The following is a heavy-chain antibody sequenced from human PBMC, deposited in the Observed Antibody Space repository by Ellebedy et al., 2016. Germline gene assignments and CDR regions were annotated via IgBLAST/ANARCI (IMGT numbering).Heavy chain of an antibody. CDR2: FDPEDGVT. J-gene: IGHJ5*02. V-gene: IGHV1-24*01. D-gene: IGHD1-26*01. CDR1: GDTLTEFS. CDR3: ATHLPSHEWDPLRHH. Sequence: ASVKVSXKVSGDTLTEFSVHWVRQTPGRGLEWMGGFDPEDGVTLFAQKFQGRVTMTEDTSTDTAYMELSSLRSEDTAVYYCATHLPSHEWDPLRHHWGQGTLVTVSS.